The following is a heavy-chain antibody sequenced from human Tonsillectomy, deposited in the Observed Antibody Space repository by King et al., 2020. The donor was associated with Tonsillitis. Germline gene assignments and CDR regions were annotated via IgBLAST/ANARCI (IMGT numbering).Heavy chain of an antibody. CDR1: GFTFSSYS. V-gene: IGHV3-21*01. CDR3: ARGRSVRVVPAAMDY. CDR2: ISSSSSYI. D-gene: IGHD2-2*01. Sequence: VQLVESGGGLVKPGGSLRLSCAASGFTFSSYSMNWVRQAPGKGLEWVSSISSSSSYIYYADSVKGRFTISRDNAKNSLYLQMNSMRAEETAVYYCARGRSVRVVPAAMDYWGQGTLVTVSS. J-gene: IGHJ4*02.